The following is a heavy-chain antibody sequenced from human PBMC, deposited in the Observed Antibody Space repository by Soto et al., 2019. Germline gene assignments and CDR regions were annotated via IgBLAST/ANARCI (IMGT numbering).Heavy chain of an antibody. Sequence: EVQLLESGGGLVQPGGSLRLSCAASGFTFSNYALSWVRQTLGKGPEWVSAIAGSAGSTYYADSVKGRFTISRDNSKNTLFLQMNSLRAEDTATYYCAKRPSKDYFDWLRGGGAYDVWGQGTMVTVSS. CDR1: GFTFSNYA. CDR3: AKRPSKDYFDWLRGGGAYDV. CDR2: IAGSAGST. J-gene: IGHJ3*01. D-gene: IGHD3-9*01. V-gene: IGHV3-23*01.